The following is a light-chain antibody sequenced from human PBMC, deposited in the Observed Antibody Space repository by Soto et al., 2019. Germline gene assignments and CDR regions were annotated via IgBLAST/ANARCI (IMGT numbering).Light chain of an antibody. CDR2: DAS. Sequence: EIVLTQSPATLSLSPGDRATLSCRASQSLSNYLAWYQHKPGQAPRLLIYDASNRATGIPARFSGSGSGTDFTLTISSLAPEDFAVYFCQRGFTFGGGTKVEIK. J-gene: IGKJ4*01. CDR3: QRGFT. V-gene: IGKV3-11*01. CDR1: QSLSNY.